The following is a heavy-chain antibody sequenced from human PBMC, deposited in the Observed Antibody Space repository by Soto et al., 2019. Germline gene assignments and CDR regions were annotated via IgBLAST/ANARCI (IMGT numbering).Heavy chain of an antibody. D-gene: IGHD3-3*01. CDR2: INPNAGDS. Sequence: QVQLVQSGAEVKKPGTSVKVSCKTSGYTFTAFYIHWVRQAPGQGLEWWGWINPNAGDSKSQQRFQGSVTSTRETSNPTAYLELTCVTSADAAVYFFARSAFGVTKGIGRAFDVWGPGTIVDVS. J-gene: IGHJ3*01. CDR1: GYTFTAFY. V-gene: IGHV1-2*04. CDR3: ARSAFGVTKGIGRAFDV.